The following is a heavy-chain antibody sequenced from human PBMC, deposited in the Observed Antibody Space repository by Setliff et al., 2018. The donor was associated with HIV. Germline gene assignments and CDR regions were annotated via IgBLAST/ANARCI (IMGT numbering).Heavy chain of an antibody. V-gene: IGHV4-4*02. CDR2: IYHYGST. CDR3: ARGGDADRRGLFGY. J-gene: IGHJ4*02. D-gene: IGHD7-27*01. CDR1: GGSISGFNW. Sequence: SETLSLTCAVSGGSISGFNWWSWVRQTPGRGLEWIGEIYHYGSTNYNPSLMSRVTISLDKSKNHFSLKLTSVTAADTAVYYCARGGDADRRGLFGYWGQGTLVTVSS.